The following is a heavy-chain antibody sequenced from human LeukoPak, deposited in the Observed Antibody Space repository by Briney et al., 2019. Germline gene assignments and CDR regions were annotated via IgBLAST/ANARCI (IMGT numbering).Heavy chain of an antibody. CDR2: INEDGSEK. V-gene: IGHV3-7*01. CDR3: ATTTHFDY. Sequence: GGSLRLSCAVSGFTFSSYWMSWVRQAPGKGLECVANINEDGSEKYYVDSVKGRFSISRDNAKNSLYLQMNSLRAEDTAVYYCATTTHFDYWGRGTLVTVSS. J-gene: IGHJ2*01. D-gene: IGHD3-9*01. CDR1: GFTFSSYW.